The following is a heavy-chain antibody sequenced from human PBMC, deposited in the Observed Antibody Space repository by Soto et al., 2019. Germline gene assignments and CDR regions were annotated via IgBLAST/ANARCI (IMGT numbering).Heavy chain of an antibody. J-gene: IGHJ3*01. CDR1: GFTFSSYA. V-gene: IGHV3-23*01. CDR2: ISGSGGST. CDR3: AEVVGHARCDAFDV. Sequence: EVQLLESGGGLVQPGGSLRLSCAASGFTFSSYAMSWVRQAPGKGLEWVSAISGSGGSTYYADSVKGRFTISRDNSKNTLSLRLNSLRAEDKAVYYCAEVVGHARCDAFDVWCQGTVVTVSS. D-gene: IGHD1-26*01.